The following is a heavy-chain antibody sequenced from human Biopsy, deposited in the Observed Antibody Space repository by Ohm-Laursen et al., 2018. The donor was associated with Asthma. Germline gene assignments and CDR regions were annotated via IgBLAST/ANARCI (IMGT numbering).Heavy chain of an antibody. Sequence: GASVKASCKTSGYTFIGYHIHWVRQAPGQGLEWMGRINPNSGGTNYAQKFQGRVTMTSDTSISTAYMELSRLRSEDTALYYCARGQKSPGDRWFDPWGQGTLVTVSS. CDR3: ARGQKSPGDRWFDP. V-gene: IGHV1-2*06. D-gene: IGHD7-27*01. J-gene: IGHJ5*02. CDR1: GYTFIGYH. CDR2: INPNSGGT.